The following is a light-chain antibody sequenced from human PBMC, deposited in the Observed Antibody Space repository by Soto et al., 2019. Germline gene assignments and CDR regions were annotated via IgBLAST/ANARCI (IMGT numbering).Light chain of an antibody. CDR3: GTWDSNLSAEV. Sequence: QSVLPQPPSVSAAPGQKVTISCSGSSSNIGNNYVSWYQHLPGTAPKLLIYDNNKRPSGIPDRFSGSKSGTSATLGITGLQAGDEADYYCGTWDSNLSAEVFGGGTKLTVL. CDR2: DNN. V-gene: IGLV1-51*01. CDR1: SSNIGNNY. J-gene: IGLJ2*01.